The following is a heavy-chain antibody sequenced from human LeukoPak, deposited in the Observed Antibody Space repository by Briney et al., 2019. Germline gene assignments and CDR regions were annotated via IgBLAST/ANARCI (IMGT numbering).Heavy chain of an antibody. CDR1: GRSISRYS. CDR3: ARGRMTNDY. Sequence: PSETLSLTCTVSGRSISRYSWSWIRQPPGKGLEWIGYIYYSGSTNYNPSLKSRVTISVDTSKNQFSLKLSSVTAADTAVYYCARGRMTNDYWGQGTLVTVSS. J-gene: IGHJ4*02. D-gene: IGHD4-11*01. CDR2: IYYSGST. V-gene: IGHV4-59*01.